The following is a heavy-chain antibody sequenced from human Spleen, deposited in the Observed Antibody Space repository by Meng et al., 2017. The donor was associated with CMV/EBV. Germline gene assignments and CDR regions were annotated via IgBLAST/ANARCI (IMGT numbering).Heavy chain of an antibody. CDR2: ISWNSGNL. D-gene: IGHD6-13*01. CDR3: ARGYSSSWYGAFDI. Sequence: GGSLRLSCAASGFTFEDYAMHWVRQAPGKGLEWVSGISWNSGNLGYADSLKGRFTISRDNSKNTLYLQMNSLRAEDTAVYYCARGYSSSWYGAFDIWGQGTMVTVSS. V-gene: IGHV3-9*01. J-gene: IGHJ3*02. CDR1: GFTFEDYA.